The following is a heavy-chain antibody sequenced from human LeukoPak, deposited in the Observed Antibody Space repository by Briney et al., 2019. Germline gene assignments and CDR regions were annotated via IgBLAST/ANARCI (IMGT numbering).Heavy chain of an antibody. CDR3: ARAGPVTNQGLYYYYYYMDV. CDR2: ISSSSGYI. CDR1: GFTFSSYS. D-gene: IGHD4-17*01. J-gene: IGHJ6*03. V-gene: IGHV3-21*01. Sequence: GGSLRLSCAASGFTFSSYSMNWVRQAPGKGLEWVSSISSSSGYIYYADSVKGRFTISRDNAKKSLYLQMNSLRAEDTAVYYCARAGPVTNQGLYYYYYYMDVWGKGTTVTVSS.